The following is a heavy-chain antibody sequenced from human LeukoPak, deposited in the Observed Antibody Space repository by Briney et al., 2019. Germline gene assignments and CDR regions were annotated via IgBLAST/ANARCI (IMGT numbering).Heavy chain of an antibody. V-gene: IGHV3-9*03. Sequence: PGGSLRLYCAASGFTFDDYAMHWVRQAPGKGLEWVSGISWNSGSIGYADSVKGRFTISRDNAKNSLYLQMNSLRAEDMALYYCAKDVHSSGYYGIDYWGQGTLVTVSS. J-gene: IGHJ4*02. CDR3: AKDVHSSGYYGIDY. CDR2: ISWNSGSI. D-gene: IGHD3-22*01. CDR1: GFTFDDYA.